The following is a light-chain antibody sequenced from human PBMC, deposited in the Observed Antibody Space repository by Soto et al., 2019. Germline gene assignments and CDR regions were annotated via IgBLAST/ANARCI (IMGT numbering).Light chain of an antibody. V-gene: IGLV2-14*01. CDR1: SSDVGAYNS. Sequence: QSVLTQPASVSGSPGQSITISFTGTSSDVGAYNSVSWYQQHPGKAPKLMIYEVSNRPSGLSNRFSGSKSGNTASLTISGLQSEDEADYYCSSYAGSSTFVVFGGGTKLTVL. CDR3: SSYAGSSTFVV. CDR2: EVS. J-gene: IGLJ2*01.